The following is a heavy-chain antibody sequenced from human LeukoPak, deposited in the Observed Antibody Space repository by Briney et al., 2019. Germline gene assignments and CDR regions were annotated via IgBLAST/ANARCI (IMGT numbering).Heavy chain of an antibody. CDR3: ARDEGDLYCSSTSCSENWFDP. CDR2: INAGNGNT. CDR1: GYTFTSYA. D-gene: IGHD2-2*01. V-gene: IGHV1-3*01. Sequence: ASVKVSCKASGYTFTSYAMHWVRQAPGQRLEWMGWINAGNGNTKYSQKFQGRVTITRATSASTAYMELSSLRSEDTAVYYCARDEGDLYCSSTSCSENWFDPWGQGTLVTVSS. J-gene: IGHJ5*02.